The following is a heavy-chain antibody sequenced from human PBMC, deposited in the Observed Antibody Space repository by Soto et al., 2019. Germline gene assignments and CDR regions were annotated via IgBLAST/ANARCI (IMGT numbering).Heavy chain of an antibody. J-gene: IGHJ4*02. V-gene: IGHV3-15*01. CDR3: AREWGAVACPTVARY. CDR2: IKSNTDDGTA. D-gene: IGHD6-19*01. CDR1: GFTFSNAW. Sequence: QLVESGGGLVKPGGSLRVSCAASGFTFSNAWMNWVRQAPGKGLEWVGRIKSNTDDGTADYAAPVKGRFTISRDDSKNTLYLQMNSLRAEDTALYYCAREWGAVACPTVARYWGQGTLVTVSS.